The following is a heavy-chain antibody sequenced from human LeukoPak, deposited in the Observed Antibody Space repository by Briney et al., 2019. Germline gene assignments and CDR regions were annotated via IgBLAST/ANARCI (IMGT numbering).Heavy chain of an antibody. CDR2: IYYSGST. V-gene: IGHV4-59*12. CDR1: GGSISSYY. J-gene: IGHJ4*02. CDR3: ARRRAYYDSSGYYFRLDFDY. Sequence: SETLSLTCTVSGGSISSYYWSGIRQPPGKGLEWIGYIYYSGSTNYNPSLKSRVTLSVDTSKNQFSLRLSSVTAAAPAVYSCARRRAYYDSSGYYFRLDFDYWGQGTLVTVSS. D-gene: IGHD3-22*01.